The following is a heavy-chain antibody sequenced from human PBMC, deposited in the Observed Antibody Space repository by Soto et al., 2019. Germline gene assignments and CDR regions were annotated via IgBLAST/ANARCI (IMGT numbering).Heavy chain of an antibody. V-gene: IGHV3-23*01. CDR1: GFTFSSYA. Sequence: PGGSLRLSCSASGFTFSSYAMSWVRQAPGKGLEWVSAISGSGGSTYYADSVKGRFTISRDNSKNTLYLQMNSLRAEDTAVYYCAKDPDYYGSKGFDYWGQGTLVTVSS. CDR2: ISGSGGST. J-gene: IGHJ4*02. CDR3: AKDPDYYGSKGFDY. D-gene: IGHD3-10*01.